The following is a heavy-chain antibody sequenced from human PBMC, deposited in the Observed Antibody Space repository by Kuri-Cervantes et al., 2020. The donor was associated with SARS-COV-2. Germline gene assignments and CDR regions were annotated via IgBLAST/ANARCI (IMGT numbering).Heavy chain of an antibody. CDR2: ISGSGGST. CDR3: AKRTVAGTEVDY. V-gene: IGHV3-23*01. CDR1: GFTFSGYA. D-gene: IGHD6-19*01. Sequence: GESLKISCAASGFTFSGYAMSWVRQAPGKGLEWVSAISGSGGSTYYADSVKGRFTISRDNSKNTLYLQMNSLRAEDTAVYYCAKRTVAGTEVDYWGQGTLVTVSS. J-gene: IGHJ4*02.